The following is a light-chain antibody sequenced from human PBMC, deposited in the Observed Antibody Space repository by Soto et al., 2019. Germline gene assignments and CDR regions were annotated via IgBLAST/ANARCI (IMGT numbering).Light chain of an antibody. Sequence: DIVLTQSPCTLSLSPGERATLSCRASQSVSSSYLAWYQQKPGQAPSLLIYGASSRDTGIPDRFSGSGSGTDFTLTISRLEPEDFAVYYCQQYGSSGTFGQGTKVDIK. CDR3: QQYGSSGT. V-gene: IGKV3-20*01. J-gene: IGKJ1*01. CDR1: QSVSSSY. CDR2: GAS.